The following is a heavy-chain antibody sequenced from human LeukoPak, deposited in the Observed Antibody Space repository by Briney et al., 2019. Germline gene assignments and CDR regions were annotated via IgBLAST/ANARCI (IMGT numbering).Heavy chain of an antibody. CDR3: ARNKPIVGFFGMDV. D-gene: IGHD2/OR15-2a*01. CDR2: ISYGGSNE. Sequence: GGSLRLSCTVSGFSFSDYALHWVRQAPGKGLEWVAVISYGGSNENYADSVKGRFIISRDNSKNTLFLQMNSLRPDDTAVYYCARNKPIVGFFGMDVWGQGTTVTVSS. J-gene: IGHJ6*02. CDR1: GFSFSDYA. V-gene: IGHV3-30*04.